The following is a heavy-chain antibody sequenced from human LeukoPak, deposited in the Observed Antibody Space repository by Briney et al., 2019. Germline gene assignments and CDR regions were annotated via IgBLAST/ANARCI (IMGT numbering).Heavy chain of an antibody. J-gene: IGHJ4*02. Sequence: SVKVSCKASGYSFTTYDINWVRQATGQGLEWMGWMNLKSGYTGYAQKFQGRVTITRDTSTSTVYMELSSLRSEDTAVYYCARVAGSIDYWGQGTLETVSS. V-gene: IGHV1-8*03. CDR3: ARVAGSIDY. CDR2: MNLKSGYT. CDR1: GYSFTTYD. D-gene: IGHD1-26*01.